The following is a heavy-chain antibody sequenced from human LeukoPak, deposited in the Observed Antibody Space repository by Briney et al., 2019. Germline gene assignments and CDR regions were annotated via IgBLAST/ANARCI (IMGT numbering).Heavy chain of an antibody. V-gene: IGHV1-69*04. D-gene: IGHD3/OR15-3a*01. Sequence: ASVKVSCQASGGTFSRYAISWVRQAPGQGLEWMGRIIPILGIANYAQKFQGRVTITADKSTSTAYMELSSRRSEDTAVYYCARALGRDRDYWGQGTLVTVSS. J-gene: IGHJ4*02. CDR1: GGTFSRYA. CDR2: IIPILGIA. CDR3: ARALGRDRDY.